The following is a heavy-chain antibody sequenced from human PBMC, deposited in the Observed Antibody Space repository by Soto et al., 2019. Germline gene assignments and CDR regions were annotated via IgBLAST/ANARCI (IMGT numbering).Heavy chain of an antibody. J-gene: IGHJ4*02. CDR1: GFTFINYA. Sequence: QVQLVESGGGVVQPGRSLRLSCAASGFTFINYAMHWVRQAPGKGLEWVAVISYDGSNKYYADSVKGRFTISRDNSKKTRYLQMNSMSAEDTAVYHCARDQVKGTMTILWGQGTLVTVSS. V-gene: IGHV3-30-3*01. CDR2: ISYDGSNK. CDR3: ARDQVKGTMTIL. D-gene: IGHD4-17*01.